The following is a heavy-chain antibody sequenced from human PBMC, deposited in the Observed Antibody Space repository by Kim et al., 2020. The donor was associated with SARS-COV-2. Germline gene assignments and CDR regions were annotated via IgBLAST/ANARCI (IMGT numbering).Heavy chain of an antibody. CDR3: ARDTGSYSSGDPQPDY. CDR2: INPNGGNT. D-gene: IGHD6-25*01. CDR1: GYTFTNYH. Sequence: ASVKVSCKASGYTFTNYHMHWVRQAPGQGLEWMGIINPNGGNTIYAQKFQDRLTMTRDTSTSTVNMELSSLRSEDTAMYYCARDTGSYSSGDPQPDYWGQGTLVTVSS. J-gene: IGHJ4*02. V-gene: IGHV1-46*01.